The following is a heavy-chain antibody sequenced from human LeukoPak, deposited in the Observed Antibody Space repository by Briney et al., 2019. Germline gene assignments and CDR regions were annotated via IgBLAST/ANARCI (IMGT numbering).Heavy chain of an antibody. CDR2: ISAYNGNT. D-gene: IGHD2-8*02. J-gene: IGHJ6*02. CDR3: ARDYWSKGDYGMDV. Sequence: ASVKVSCKASGYTFTSYGISWVRQAPGQGLEWMGWISAYNGNTNYAQKLQGRVTMTTDTSTSTAYMELRSLRSDDTAVYYCARDYWSKGDYGMDVWGQGTTVTVSS. V-gene: IGHV1-18*01. CDR1: GYTFTSYG.